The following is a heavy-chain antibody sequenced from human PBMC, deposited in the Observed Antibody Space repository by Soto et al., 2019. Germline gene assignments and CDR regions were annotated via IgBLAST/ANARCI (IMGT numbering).Heavy chain of an antibody. CDR2: IVPIVDTS. D-gene: IGHD5-12*01. J-gene: IGHJ6*02. CDR1: GGTFSSYA. CDR3: AREGVAPYYYYGMDV. Sequence: SVKVSCKTSGGTFSSYAISWVRQAPGQGLEWIGGIVPIVDTSTYAQTFQGRVTMTTDTSTSTVHMEVRSLRSDDTAVYYCAREGVAPYYYYGMDVWGQGTPVTVSS. V-gene: IGHV1-69*05.